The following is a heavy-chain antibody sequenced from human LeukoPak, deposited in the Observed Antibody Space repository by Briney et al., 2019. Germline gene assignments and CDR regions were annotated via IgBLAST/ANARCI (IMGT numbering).Heavy chain of an antibody. Sequence: PGGSLRLSCAASGFTFSSYGMHWVRQAPGKGLEWVAFIRYDGSNKYYADSVKGRFTISRDNSKNTLYLQMNSLRAEDTAVYYCAKDQYYYDSSATVMFRWGQGTLVTVSS. CDR3: AKDQYYYDSSATVMFR. V-gene: IGHV3-30*02. J-gene: IGHJ4*02. D-gene: IGHD3-22*01. CDR1: GFTFSSYG. CDR2: IRYDGSNK.